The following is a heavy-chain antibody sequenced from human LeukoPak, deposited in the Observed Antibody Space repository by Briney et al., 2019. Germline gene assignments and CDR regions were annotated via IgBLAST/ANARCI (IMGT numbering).Heavy chain of an antibody. Sequence: GGSLRLSCAASGFTFSGYWMSWVRQAPGKGLEWVANINQDGSEKYYVDSVKGRFTISRDDAKNSLYLQMSGLRAEDTAVYYCAREGYDQKFEYWGQGTLVTLSS. J-gene: IGHJ4*02. D-gene: IGHD5-12*01. CDR3: AREGYDQKFEY. CDR2: INQDGSEK. V-gene: IGHV3-7*01. CDR1: GFTFSGYW.